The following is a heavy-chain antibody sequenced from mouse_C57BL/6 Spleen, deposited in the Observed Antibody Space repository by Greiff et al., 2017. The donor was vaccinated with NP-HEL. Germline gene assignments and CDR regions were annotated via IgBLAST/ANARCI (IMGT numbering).Heavy chain of an antibody. D-gene: IGHD2-12*01. Sequence: QVQLKESGAELVKPGASVKLSCKASGYTFTEYTIHWVKQRSGQGLEWIGWFYPGSGSIKYNEKFKDKATLTADKSSSTVYMELSRLTSEDSAVYFCARHEGAYYSPYYAMDYWGQGTSVTVSS. CDR2: FYPGSGSI. CDR1: GYTFTEYT. CDR3: ARHEGAYYSPYYAMDY. V-gene: IGHV1-62-2*01. J-gene: IGHJ4*01.